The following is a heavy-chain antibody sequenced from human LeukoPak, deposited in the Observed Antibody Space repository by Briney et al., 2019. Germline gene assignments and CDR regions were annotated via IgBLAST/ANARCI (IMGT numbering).Heavy chain of an antibody. CDR2: INHSGST. J-gene: IGHJ4*02. CDR3: ARWRLRHRSFDY. D-gene: IGHD6-25*01. V-gene: IGHV4-34*01. CDR1: GGSFSGYY. Sequence: SETLSLTCAVYGGSFSGYYWSWIRQPPGKGLEWIGEINHSGSTNYNPSLKSRVTISVDTSKNQFSLKLSSVTAADTAVYYCARWRLRHRSFDYWGQGTLVTVSS.